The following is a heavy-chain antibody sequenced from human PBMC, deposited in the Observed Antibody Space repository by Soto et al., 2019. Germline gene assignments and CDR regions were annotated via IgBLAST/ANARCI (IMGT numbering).Heavy chain of an antibody. CDR3: ARNPSGSSFDS. V-gene: IGHV1-18*01. D-gene: IGHD1-26*01. Sequence: RASVKVSCKASGYTFLSYGISWVRQAPGQGLEWMGWISAYSGNTDYAQRLQDRVTLTRDTSTSIAYMELRSLRSDDTAVYYCARNPSGSSFDSWGQGTLVTVS. J-gene: IGHJ4*02. CDR1: GYTFLSYG. CDR2: ISAYSGNT.